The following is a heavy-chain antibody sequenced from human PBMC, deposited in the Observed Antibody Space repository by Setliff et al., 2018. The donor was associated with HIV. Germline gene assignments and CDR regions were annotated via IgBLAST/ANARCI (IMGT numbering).Heavy chain of an antibody. CDR2: INPSGGST. V-gene: IGHV1-46*01. CDR1: GYTFTNFY. D-gene: IGHD6-13*01. Sequence: ASVKVSCKASGYTFTNFYIHWVRQAPGQGLEWLGMINPSGGSTTYAQKFQGRVTMTSDTSTSTVYMDLSSLGSEDTAVYYCARRVAAAGRGYFDLWGQGTLVTVSS. J-gene: IGHJ4*02. CDR3: ARRVAAAGRGYFDL.